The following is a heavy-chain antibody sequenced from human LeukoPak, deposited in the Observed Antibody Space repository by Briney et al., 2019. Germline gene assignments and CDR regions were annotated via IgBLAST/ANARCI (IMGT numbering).Heavy chain of an antibody. CDR2: ISSSSTYT. CDR1: GFIFSSFS. Sequence: GGSLRLSCAASGFIFSSFSVNWVRQAPGKGLEWVSYISSSSTYTNYADSVKGRFTISRDNANNSLYLQMNSLRAEDTAVYHCARGSGDFDYWGQGTLVTVSS. CDR3: ARGSGDFDY. J-gene: IGHJ4*02. V-gene: IGHV3-21*05. D-gene: IGHD2-15*01.